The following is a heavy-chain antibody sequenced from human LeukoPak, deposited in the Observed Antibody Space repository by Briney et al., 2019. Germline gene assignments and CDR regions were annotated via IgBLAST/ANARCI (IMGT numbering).Heavy chain of an antibody. V-gene: IGHV3-9*01. CDR1: GFIFNNYA. D-gene: IGHD6-19*01. CDR3: AKDNRRHYTSGPNPDSLH. CDR2: ISWNSGSI. J-gene: IGHJ4*02. Sequence: GGSLRPSCAGSGFIFNNYAMHWVRQPPGKGLEWVSGISWNSGSIDYADSVKGRFTISRDNAKNSLYLQMNSLRVEDTAFYYYAKDNRRHYTSGPNPDSLHWGQGALVTVSS.